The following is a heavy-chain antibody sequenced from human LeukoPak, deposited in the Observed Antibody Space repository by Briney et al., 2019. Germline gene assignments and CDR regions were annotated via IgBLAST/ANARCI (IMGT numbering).Heavy chain of an antibody. CDR3: AREDSKGAFDI. CDR1: GGSISSYY. Sequence: SETLSLTCTVSGGSISSYYWSWIRQPPGKGLEWIGYIYYSGSTNYNPSHKSRVTISVDTSKNQFSLKLSSVTAADTAVYYCAREDSKGAFDIWGQGTMVTVSS. J-gene: IGHJ3*02. V-gene: IGHV4-59*01. CDR2: IYYSGST. D-gene: IGHD5-18*01.